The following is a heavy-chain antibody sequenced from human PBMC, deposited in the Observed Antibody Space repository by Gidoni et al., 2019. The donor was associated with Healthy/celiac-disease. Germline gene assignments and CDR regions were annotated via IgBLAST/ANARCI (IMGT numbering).Heavy chain of an antibody. V-gene: IGHV3-30-3*01. CDR2: ISYDGSNK. CDR1: GFTFSSYA. CDR3: ARDGSALSF. D-gene: IGHD1-26*01. Sequence: QVQLVESGGGVVQPGRSLRLPCAASGFTFSSYAMHWVRQAPGKALEWVAVISYDGSNKYYADSVKGRFTISRDNSKNTLYLQMNSLRAEDTAVYYCARDGSALSFWGQGTLVTVSS. J-gene: IGHJ4*02.